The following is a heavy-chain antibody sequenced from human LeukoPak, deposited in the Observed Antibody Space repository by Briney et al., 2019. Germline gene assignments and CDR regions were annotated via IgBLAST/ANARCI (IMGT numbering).Heavy chain of an antibody. D-gene: IGHD2-2*02. V-gene: IGHV4-39*01. CDR3: ARQLYEYMRYYFDY. CDR1: GGSIRSSSYY. CDR2: IYYSGTTS. J-gene: IGHJ4*02. Sequence: SETLSPTCTVSGGSIRSSSYYWGWIRQPPGKGLGWIGSIYYSGTTSYYNPSLKSRVTISVDTSKNQFSLKLSSVTAADTAVYYCARQLYEYMRYYFDYWGQGTLVTVSS.